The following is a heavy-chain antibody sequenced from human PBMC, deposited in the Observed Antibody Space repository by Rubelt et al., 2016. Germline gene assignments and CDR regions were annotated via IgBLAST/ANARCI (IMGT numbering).Heavy chain of an antibody. CDR2: THQSGGT. D-gene: IGHD6-13*01. J-gene: IGHJ4*02. V-gene: IGHV4-34*01. CDR1: GGSFSGYY. CDR3: ARGRSSRGGFDF. Sequence: QVQLQQWGAGLLKPSETLSLTCAVYGGSFSGYYWSWIRQPPGKGLEWIGDTHQSGGTTTNPSLRSRVTTSVDTSKNQFSLNLRSGTAADTAVYYCARGRSSRGGFDFWGQGILVTVSS.